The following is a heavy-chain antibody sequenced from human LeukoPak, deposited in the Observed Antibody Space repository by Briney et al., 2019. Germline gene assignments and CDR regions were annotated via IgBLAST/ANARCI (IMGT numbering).Heavy chain of an antibody. CDR3: AASYSSLSPNDY. CDR2: ISGCSSFI. V-gene: IGHV3-21*01. Sequence: PGGSLILSCEASGFTFSTYSMNWVRQAPGKGLEWVSSISGCSSFIYYADSVKGRFTISRDNAKNSLYLQMNSPRAEATAVYYSAASYSSLSPNDYWGQGTLVIVSS. CDR1: GFTFSTYS. D-gene: IGHD6-6*01. J-gene: IGHJ4*02.